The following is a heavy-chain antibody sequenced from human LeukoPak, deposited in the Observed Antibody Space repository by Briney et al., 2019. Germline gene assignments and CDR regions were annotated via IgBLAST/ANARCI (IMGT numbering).Heavy chain of an antibody. CDR3: ARVGGGSRPYYYDSSGLLDAFDI. CDR1: GGSISSSSYY. V-gene: IGHV4-39*07. D-gene: IGHD3-22*01. CDR2: IYYSGST. Sequence: SETLSLTCTVSGGSISSSSYYWGWIRQPPGKGLEWIGSIYYSGSTYYNPSLKSRVTISVDTSKNQFSLKLSSVTAADTAVYYCARVGGGSRPYYYDSSGLLDAFDIWGQGTMVTVSS. J-gene: IGHJ3*02.